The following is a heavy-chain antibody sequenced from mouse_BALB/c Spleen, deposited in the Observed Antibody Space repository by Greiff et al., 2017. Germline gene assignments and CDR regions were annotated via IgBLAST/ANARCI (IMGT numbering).Heavy chain of an antibody. CDR1: GFTFSSYA. J-gene: IGHJ4*01. CDR3: ARRETTGSYAMDY. V-gene: IGHV5-6-5*01. Sequence: GKLMESGGGLVKPGGSLKLSCAASGFTFSSYAMSWVRQTPEKRLEWVASISSGGSTYYPDSVKGRFTISRDNARNILYLQMSSLRSEDTAMYYCARRETTGSYAMDYWGQGTSVTVSS. D-gene: IGHD1-1*01. CDR2: ISSGGST.